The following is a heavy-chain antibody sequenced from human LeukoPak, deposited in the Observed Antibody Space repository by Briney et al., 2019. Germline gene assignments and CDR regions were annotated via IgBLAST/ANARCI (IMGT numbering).Heavy chain of an antibody. J-gene: IGHJ4*02. CDR1: GGSISSSSYH. Sequence: PSETLALTCTVSGGSISSSSYHWGWIRQSPGKWLEWIGSMYYRGTTYENSSLKSRLTLSIDTSKNQFSLKLTSVTAADTGVYYCVREYSRSVVAGSRPDLWGQGLLVTVSS. CDR3: VREYSRSVVAGSRPDL. V-gene: IGHV4-39*02. D-gene: IGHD2-21*01. CDR2: MYYRGTT.